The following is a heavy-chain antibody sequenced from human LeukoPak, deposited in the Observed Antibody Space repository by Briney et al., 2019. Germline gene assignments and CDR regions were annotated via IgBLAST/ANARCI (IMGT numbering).Heavy chain of an antibody. CDR3: VRIAAAGIDY. D-gene: IGHD6-13*01. J-gene: IGHJ4*02. Sequence: SETLSLTCTVSGGSISSGSYYWSWIRQPAGKGLEWIGRIYTSGSTNYNPSLKSRVTISVDTSKNQFSLKLSSVTAADTAVYYCVRIAAAGIDYWGQGTLVTVSS. V-gene: IGHV4-61*02. CDR2: IYTSGST. CDR1: GGSISSGSYY.